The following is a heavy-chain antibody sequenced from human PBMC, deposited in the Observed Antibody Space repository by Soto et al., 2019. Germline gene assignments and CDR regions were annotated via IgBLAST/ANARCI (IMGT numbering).Heavy chain of an antibody. D-gene: IGHD6-6*01. Sequence: SETLSLTCAVYGGSFSCYYWSWIRQPPGKGLEWIGEINHSGSTNYNPSLKSRVTISVDTSKNQFSLKLSSVTAADTAVYYCARGPYSSSSDYFDYWGQGTLVTVPQ. CDR3: ARGPYSSSSDYFDY. V-gene: IGHV4-34*01. CDR2: INHSGST. J-gene: IGHJ4*02. CDR1: GGSFSCYY.